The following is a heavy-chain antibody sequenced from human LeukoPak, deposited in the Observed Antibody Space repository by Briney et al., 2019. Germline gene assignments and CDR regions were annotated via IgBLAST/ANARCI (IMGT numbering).Heavy chain of an antibody. V-gene: IGHV4-34*01. CDR1: GGSFSGYY. CDR2: INHSGST. D-gene: IGHD3-22*01. CDR3: ARGGYYDSSGYGFSDY. J-gene: IGHJ4*02. Sequence: PSETLSLTCAVYGGSFSGYYWSWIRQPPGKGLEWIGEINHSGSTNYNPSLKSRVTISVDTSKNQFSLKLSSVTAADTAVYYCARGGYYDSSGYGFSDYWGQGTLVTVSS.